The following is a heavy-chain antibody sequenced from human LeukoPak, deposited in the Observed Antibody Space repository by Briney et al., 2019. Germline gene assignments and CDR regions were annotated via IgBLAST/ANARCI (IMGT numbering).Heavy chain of an antibody. Sequence: SETLSLTCAVYGGSFSGYYWSWIRQPPGKGLEWIGEINHSGSTNYNPSLKSRATISVDTSKSQFSLKLNSMTAADTAVYYCARGAQTYYDKAPVDYWGQGTLVTVSS. CDR1: GGSFSGYY. V-gene: IGHV4-34*01. D-gene: IGHD3-22*01. CDR2: INHSGST. J-gene: IGHJ4*02. CDR3: ARGAQTYYDKAPVDY.